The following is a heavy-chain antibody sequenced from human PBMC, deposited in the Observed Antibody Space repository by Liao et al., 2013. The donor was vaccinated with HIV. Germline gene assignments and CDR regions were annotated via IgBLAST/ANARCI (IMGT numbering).Heavy chain of an antibody. D-gene: IGHD2-15*01. V-gene: IGHV4-59*10. Sequence: QVQLQQWGAGLLKPSETLSLTCTVSGGSISTYFWNWIRQPAGKGLEWIGRIFPGGSTNYNPSLRSRVTMSVDTSKSQVSLRLSSVTAADTAVYFCAREDPWSIDYWGQGTLVTVSS. CDR3: AREDPWSIDY. CDR1: GGSISTYF. J-gene: IGHJ4*02. CDR2: IFPGGST.